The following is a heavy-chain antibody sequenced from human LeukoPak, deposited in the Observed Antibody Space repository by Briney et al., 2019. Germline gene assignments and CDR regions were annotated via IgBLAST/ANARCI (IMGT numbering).Heavy chain of an antibody. CDR2: IYHSGST. CDR1: GGSISSGGYS. CDR3: ARVLRDIVVVPAQQGKFPYYFDY. D-gene: IGHD2-2*01. Sequence: SQTLSLTCAVSGGSISSGGYSWSWIRQPPGKGLEWIGYIYHSGSTYYNPSLKSRVTISVDRSKNQFSLKLSSVTAADTAVYYCARVLRDIVVVPAQQGKFPYYFDYWGQGTLVTVSS. J-gene: IGHJ4*02. V-gene: IGHV4-30-2*01.